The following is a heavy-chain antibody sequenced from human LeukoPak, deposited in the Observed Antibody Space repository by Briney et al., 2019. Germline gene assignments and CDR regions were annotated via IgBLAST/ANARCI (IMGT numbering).Heavy chain of an antibody. CDR1: GLSFSDYY. V-gene: IGHV3-11*04. CDR2: ISSTGRTI. D-gene: IGHD2/OR15-2a*01. Sequence: GGSLRLSCGASGLSFSDYYMSWVRQAPGKGLEWISYISSTGRTIYYADSVKGRFTISRDNDKSSLYLQMNSLRAEDTALYYCARFRYNSTWGIFDYWGQGTLVTVSS. J-gene: IGHJ4*02. CDR3: ARFRYNSTWGIFDY.